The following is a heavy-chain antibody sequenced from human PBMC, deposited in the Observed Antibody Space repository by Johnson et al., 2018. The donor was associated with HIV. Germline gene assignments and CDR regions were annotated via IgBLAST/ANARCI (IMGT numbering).Heavy chain of an antibody. V-gene: IGHV3-9*01. CDR2: ISWNSGNI. Sequence: QLVESGGGLVQPGRSLRLSCAASGFSFDDYAMHWVRQAPGKGLEWVSGISWNSGNIAYADSVKGRFTISRDNAKNSLYLQMNSLRVEDTALYYCAKDMAPSGGYHRPLPGSFDIWGQGTMVTVSS. CDR3: AKDMAPSGGYHRPLPGSFDI. J-gene: IGHJ3*02. CDR1: GFSFDDYA. D-gene: IGHD1-26*01.